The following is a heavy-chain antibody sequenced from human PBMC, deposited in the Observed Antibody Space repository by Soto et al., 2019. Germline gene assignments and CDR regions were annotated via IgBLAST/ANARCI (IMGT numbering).Heavy chain of an antibody. D-gene: IGHD3-10*01. CDR1: GGSISSYY. J-gene: IGHJ6*03. V-gene: IGHV4-59*01. Sequence: QVQLQESGPGLVKPSETLSLTCTVSGGSISSYYWSWIRQPPGQGLEWIGYIYYSGSTNYNPSLNSRGTITVDTDMNQFSRRLSSVTAADTAVYYCARGMVRGVKWYYYYYMDVWGKGTTDTVSS. CDR2: IYYSGST. CDR3: ARGMVRGVKWYYYYYMDV.